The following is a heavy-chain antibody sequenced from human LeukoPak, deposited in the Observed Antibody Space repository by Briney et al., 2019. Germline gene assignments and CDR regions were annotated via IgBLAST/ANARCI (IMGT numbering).Heavy chain of an antibody. V-gene: IGHV3-74*01. CDR2: INSDGSST. CDR3: ARDFFDILTDDY. Sequence: GGSLRLSCAASGFTFSSYWMHWVRQAPGKGLVWVSRINSDGSSTCYADSVKGRFTISRDNAKNTLYLQMNSLRAEDTAVYYCARDFFDILTDDYWGQGTLVTVSS. CDR1: GFTFSSYW. D-gene: IGHD3-9*01. J-gene: IGHJ4*02.